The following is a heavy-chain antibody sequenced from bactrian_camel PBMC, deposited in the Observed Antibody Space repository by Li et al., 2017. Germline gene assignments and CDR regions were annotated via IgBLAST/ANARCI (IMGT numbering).Heavy chain of an antibody. CDR3: VAGGRGAVCNIQGLIDFGS. V-gene: IGHV3S53*01. J-gene: IGHJ6*01. CDR1: GTINSNYC. CDR2: IARDGST. D-gene: IGHD1*01. Sequence: HVQLVESGGGSVQAGGSLRLSCAASGTINSNYCMAWFRQSPGEESEGVAAIARDGSTSYADSVKGRFTISKDNAKNTLDLQMNSLKPEDTGEYYCVAGGRGAVCNIQGLIDFGSWGQGTQVTVS.